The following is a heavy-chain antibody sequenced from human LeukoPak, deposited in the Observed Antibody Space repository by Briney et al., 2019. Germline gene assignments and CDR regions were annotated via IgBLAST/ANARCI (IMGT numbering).Heavy chain of an antibody. CDR3: ARAPGYCSSTSCYTPPWFDP. CDR2: ISSSGSTI. CDR1: GFTFSDYY. D-gene: IGHD2-2*02. J-gene: IGHJ5*02. V-gene: IGHV3-11*01. Sequence: GGSLILSCAASGFTFSDYYMSWIRQAPGKGLEWVSYISSSGSTIYYADSVKGRFTISRDNAKNSLYLQMNSLRAEDTAVYYCARAPGYCSSTSCYTPPWFDPWGQGTLVTVSS.